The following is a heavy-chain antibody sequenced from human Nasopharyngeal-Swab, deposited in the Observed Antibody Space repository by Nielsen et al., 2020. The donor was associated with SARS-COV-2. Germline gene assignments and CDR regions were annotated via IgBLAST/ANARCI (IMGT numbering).Heavy chain of an antibody. CDR3: ARTRVVVVVAADKYDYYMDV. V-gene: IGHV2-26*01. CDR2: IFSRDEK. J-gene: IGHJ6*03. D-gene: IGHD2-15*01. Sequence: WIRQPPGKALEWLAHIFSRDEKYYTSSLKSRLTVPKDTSKSQVVLTMTNLDPVDTATYYCARTRVVVVVAADKYDYYMDVWGKGTTVTVSS.